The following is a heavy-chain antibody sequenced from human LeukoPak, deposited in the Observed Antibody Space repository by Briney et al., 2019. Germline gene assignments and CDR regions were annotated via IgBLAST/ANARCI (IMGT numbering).Heavy chain of an antibody. D-gene: IGHD3-22*01. Sequence: SETLSLTRTVSGGSVSSGTYYWNWIRQTPGKGLEWIGHIYHSGSTNYNPSLKRRATISIDTSKSQFSLNLRYVTAADTAVYYCARDEDNSGRYYYYMDVWGKGTTVTVSS. V-gene: IGHV4-61*01. CDR3: ARDEDNSGRYYYYMDV. CDR1: GGSVSSGTYY. CDR2: IYHSGST. J-gene: IGHJ6*03.